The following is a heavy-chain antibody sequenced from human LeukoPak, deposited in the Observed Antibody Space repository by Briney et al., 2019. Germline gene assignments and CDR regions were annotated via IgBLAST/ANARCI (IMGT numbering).Heavy chain of an antibody. J-gene: IGHJ5*02. Sequence: GGSLRLSCAASGLTFSSYVMSWVRQAPGKGLEWVSAISGSGGSTYYADSVKGRFTISRDNAKNSLYLQMNSLRAEDTALYYCAGSGSYYKNWFDPWGQGTLVTVSS. CDR1: GLTFSSYV. D-gene: IGHD3-10*01. CDR3: AGSGSYYKNWFDP. V-gene: IGHV3-23*01. CDR2: ISGSGGST.